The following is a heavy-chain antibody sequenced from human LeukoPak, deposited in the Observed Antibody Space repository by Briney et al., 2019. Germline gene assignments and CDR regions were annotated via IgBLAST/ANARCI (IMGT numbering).Heavy chain of an antibody. CDR2: INSDGSST. CDR1: GFTFSSYW. D-gene: IGHD6-19*01. Sequence: PGGSLRLSCAASGFTFSSYWMHWVRQAPGKGLVGVSRINSDGSSTSYADSAKGRFTISRDNAKNTLYLQMNNLRAEDTAVYYCARTSGWYNLWGQGTLVTVSS. V-gene: IGHV3-74*01. CDR3: ARTSGWYNL. J-gene: IGHJ5*02.